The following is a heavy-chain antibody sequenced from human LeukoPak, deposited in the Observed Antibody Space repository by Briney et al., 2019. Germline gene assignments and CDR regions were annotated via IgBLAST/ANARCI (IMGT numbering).Heavy chain of an antibody. CDR1: GFTFDDYD. CDR2: ISLNSETE. Sequence: GGSLRLSCVASGFTFDDYDMHWVRQLPGKGLEWVSGISLNSETEDYADSVEGRFVISRDNAKNSLYLQMNSVRPEDTALYYCTRVDYNWDVLDSWGQGTLVIVSA. V-gene: IGHV3-9*01. D-gene: IGHD1-1*01. J-gene: IGHJ4*02. CDR3: TRVDYNWDVLDS.